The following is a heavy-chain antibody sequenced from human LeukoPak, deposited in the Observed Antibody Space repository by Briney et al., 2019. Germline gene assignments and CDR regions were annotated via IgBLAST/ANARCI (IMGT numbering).Heavy chain of an antibody. CDR3: ARSHYYDSSGYLLN. V-gene: IGHV4-59*01. J-gene: IGHJ4*02. CDR2: IYYSGST. CDR1: GGSISSYY. Sequence: NPSETLSLTCTDSGGSISSYYWSWIRQPPGKGLEWIGYIYYSGSTNYNPSLKSRVTISVDTSKNQFSLKLSSVTAADTAVYYCARSHYYDSSGYLLNWGQGTLVTVSS. D-gene: IGHD3-22*01.